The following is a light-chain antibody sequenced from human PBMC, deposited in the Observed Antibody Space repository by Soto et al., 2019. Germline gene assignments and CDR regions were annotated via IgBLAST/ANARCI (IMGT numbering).Light chain of an antibody. V-gene: IGLV2-14*01. CDR1: SSDVGGYNY. CDR2: DVS. CDR3: SSYTCSSTREV. J-gene: IGLJ1*01. Sequence: QSALTRPASVSGSPGQSITISCTGTSSDVGGYNYVSWYQQHPGKAPKLMIYDVSNRPSGVSNRFSGSKSGNTASLTISGLQAEDEADYYCSSYTCSSTREVFGTGTKVTVL.